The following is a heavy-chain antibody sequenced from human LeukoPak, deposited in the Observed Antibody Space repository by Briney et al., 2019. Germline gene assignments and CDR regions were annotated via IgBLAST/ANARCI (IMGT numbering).Heavy chain of an antibody. D-gene: IGHD3-10*01. CDR1: GGTFSSYA. J-gene: IGHJ3*02. CDR2: IIPILGIA. Sequence: SVKVSCKASGGTFSSYAISWVRQAPGQGLEWMGRIIPILGIANYAQKFQGRVTITADKSTSTAYMELSSLRSEDTAVYYCAREGERGITNAFDIWGQGTMVTVSS. V-gene: IGHV1-69*04. CDR3: AREGERGITNAFDI.